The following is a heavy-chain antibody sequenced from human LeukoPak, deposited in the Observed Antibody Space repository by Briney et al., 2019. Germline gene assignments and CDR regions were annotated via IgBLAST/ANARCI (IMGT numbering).Heavy chain of an antibody. CDR2: IYTSGST. CDR1: GGSISSGSYY. V-gene: IGHV4-61*02. J-gene: IGHJ6*03. Sequence: SQTLSLTCTVSGGSISSGSYYWSWIRQPAGKGLEWIGRIYTSGSTNYNPSLKSRVTISVDTSKNQFSLKLSSVTAADTAVYYCARAGPYDSSGYYYQYYYYMDVWGKGTTVTISS. CDR3: ARAGPYDSSGYYYQYYYYMDV. D-gene: IGHD3-22*01.